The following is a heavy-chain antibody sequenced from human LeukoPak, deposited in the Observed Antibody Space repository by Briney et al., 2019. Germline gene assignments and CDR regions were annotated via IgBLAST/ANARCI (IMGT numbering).Heavy chain of an antibody. D-gene: IGHD6-13*01. CDR2: ISAYNGNT. J-gene: IGHJ3*02. CDR3: ASAAAGNNDAFDI. Sequence: ASEKVSCKASGYTFTSYGISWVRQAPGQGLEWMGWISAYNGNTNYAQKLQGRVTMTTDTSTSTAYMELRSLRSDDTAVYYCASAAAGNNDAFDIWGQGTMVTVSS. V-gene: IGHV1-18*01. CDR1: GYTFTSYG.